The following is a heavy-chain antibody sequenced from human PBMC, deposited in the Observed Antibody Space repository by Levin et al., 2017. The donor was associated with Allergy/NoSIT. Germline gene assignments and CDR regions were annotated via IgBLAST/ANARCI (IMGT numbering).Heavy chain of an antibody. J-gene: IGHJ4*02. CDR1: GYSFTSYW. CDR3: ARRDILTGYLDY. V-gene: IGHV5-51*01. Sequence: KVSCKGSGYSFTSYWIGWVRQLPGKGLEWMGIIYPGDSDTRYSPSFQGQVTISADKSISTAYLQWSSLKASDTAMYYCARRDILTGYLDYWGQGTLVTVSS. D-gene: IGHD3-9*01. CDR2: IYPGDSDT.